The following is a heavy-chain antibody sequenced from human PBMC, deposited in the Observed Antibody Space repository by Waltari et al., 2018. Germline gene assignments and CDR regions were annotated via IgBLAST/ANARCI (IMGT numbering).Heavy chain of an antibody. CDR1: GFNFNPYW. Sequence: VQLVESGGGLVQPGGSLRLSCAASGFNFNPYWMKWIRQAPGKGLEWVANINPDGSQKFYVDSVKGRFTVSRDNAQNSLYLQMNNLRAEDTAVYYCTTLARGESGDYWGQGTLVTVSS. J-gene: IGHJ4*02. CDR2: INPDGSQK. CDR3: TTLARGESGDY. V-gene: IGHV3-7*01. D-gene: IGHD3-10*01.